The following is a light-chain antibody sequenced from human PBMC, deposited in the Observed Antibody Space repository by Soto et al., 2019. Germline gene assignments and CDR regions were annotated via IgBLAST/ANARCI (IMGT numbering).Light chain of an antibody. CDR2: SNN. CDR1: SSNIGSNT. Sequence: QSVLTQPPSASGTPGQRVTISCSGSSSNIGSNTVNWYQQLPGTAPKLLIFSNNQRPTGVPARFSGSKSGTSASLAISGLQSEDEADYYCAAWDDCLNGWVFGGGTKLTVL. J-gene: IGLJ3*02. CDR3: AAWDDCLNGWV. V-gene: IGLV1-44*01.